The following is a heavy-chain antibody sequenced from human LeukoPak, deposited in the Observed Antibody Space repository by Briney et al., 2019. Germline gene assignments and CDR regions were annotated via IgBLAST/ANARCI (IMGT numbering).Heavy chain of an antibody. D-gene: IGHD7-27*01. J-gene: IGHJ6*02. CDR2: VHYSGST. V-gene: IGHV4-59*08. CDR1: GGSVSGYY. Sequence: SETLSLTCTVSGGSVSGYYWSWIRQTPGKGLEWIGHVHYSGSTNYNPSLRSRVTISVDTSKNLFSLKVSSVTAADTAVYYCARTLGYYYGMDVWGQGTTVTVSS. CDR3: ARTLGYYYGMDV.